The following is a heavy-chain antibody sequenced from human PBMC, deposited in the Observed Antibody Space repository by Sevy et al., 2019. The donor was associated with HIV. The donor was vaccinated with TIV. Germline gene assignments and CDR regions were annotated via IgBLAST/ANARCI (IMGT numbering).Heavy chain of an antibody. Sequence: ASVKVSCKASGYTFTSYYMHWVRQAPGQGLEWMGIINPSGGSTSYAQKFQGRVTMTRDTSTSTVYMELSSLRSEDTAVYYWAGGGGGGESYYGMDVWGQGTTVTVSS. CDR2: INPSGGST. CDR3: AGGGGGGESYYGMDV. D-gene: IGHD3-16*01. J-gene: IGHJ6*02. V-gene: IGHV1-46*01. CDR1: GYTFTSYY.